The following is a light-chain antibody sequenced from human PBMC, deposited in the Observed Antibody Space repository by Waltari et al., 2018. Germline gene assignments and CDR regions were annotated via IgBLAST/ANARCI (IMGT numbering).Light chain of an antibody. J-gene: IGKJ4*01. CDR1: QDIMKY. Sequence: DIQVTQSPSSLSASVGDRVTITCQASQDIMKYLNWYQQKLGKAPKLLIYDASNLEKGVPSRFSGSGSGTEFTFTISSLLPEDIATYYCQQYDTLPLTFGGGTKVEIK. CDR2: DAS. V-gene: IGKV1-33*01. CDR3: QQYDTLPLT.